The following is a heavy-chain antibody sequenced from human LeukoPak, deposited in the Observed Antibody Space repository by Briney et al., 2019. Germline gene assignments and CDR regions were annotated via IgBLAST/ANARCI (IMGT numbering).Heavy chain of an antibody. CDR2: MNPNSGNT. D-gene: IGHD4-23*01. Sequence: GASVKVSCKASGYTFTSYDINWVRQATGQGLEWMGWMNPNSGNTGYAQKFQGRVTMTRNTSISTAYMELSSLRSEDTAVYYCARGRTSDDYGGNSGGFDYWGQGTLVTVSS. CDR3: ARGRTSDDYGGNSGGFDY. J-gene: IGHJ4*02. CDR1: GYTFTSYD. V-gene: IGHV1-8*01.